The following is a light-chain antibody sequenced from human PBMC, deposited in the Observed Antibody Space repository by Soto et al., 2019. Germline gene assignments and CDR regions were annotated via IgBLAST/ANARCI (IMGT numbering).Light chain of an antibody. CDR3: QQYNNWIT. Sequence: EIVLTQSPATLSLSLGERATLSCGASQSIGSYLAWYQHKLGQPPRLLIYDASNRATGIPVRFSGSGSGTDFTLTISSLQSEDFAVYYCQQYNNWITFGQGTRLEI. J-gene: IGKJ5*01. CDR1: QSIGSY. CDR2: DAS. V-gene: IGKV3-11*01.